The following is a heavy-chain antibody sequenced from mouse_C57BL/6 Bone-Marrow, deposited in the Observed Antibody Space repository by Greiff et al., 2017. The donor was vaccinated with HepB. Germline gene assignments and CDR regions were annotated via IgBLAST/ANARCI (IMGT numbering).Heavy chain of an antibody. CDR2: IDPENGDT. CDR3: TTSDGSSSAD. J-gene: IGHJ3*01. D-gene: IGHD1-1*01. V-gene: IGHV14-4*01. CDR1: GFNIKDDS. Sequence: EVKLMESGAELVRPGASVKLSCTASGFNIKDDSMHWVKQRPEQGLEWIGWIDPENGDTEYASKFQGKATITADTSSNTAYLQLSSLTSEDTAVYYCTTSDGSSSADWGQGTRVTVSA.